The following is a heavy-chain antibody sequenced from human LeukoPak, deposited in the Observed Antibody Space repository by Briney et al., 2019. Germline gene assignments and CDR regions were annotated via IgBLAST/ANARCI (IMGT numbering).Heavy chain of an antibody. J-gene: IGHJ5*02. V-gene: IGHV4-59*13. CDR1: GASITTYY. CDR3: ARVDGGYCSGGGCYANRFDP. D-gene: IGHD2-15*01. Sequence: PSETLSLTCTVSGASITTYYWSWIRQPPGKRLEWIAYMYYSGSPNYNPSLKGRLTMSVDTSENQFSLKLRSVTAADTAVYYCARVDGGYCSGGGCYANRFDPWGQGTLVTVSS. CDR2: MYYSGSP.